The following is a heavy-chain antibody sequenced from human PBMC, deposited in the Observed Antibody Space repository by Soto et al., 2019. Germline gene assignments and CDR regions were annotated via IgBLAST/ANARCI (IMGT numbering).Heavy chain of an antibody. CDR2: LYPCDSDT. CDR1: GYSFTSYW. D-gene: IGHD3-10*01. Sequence: PGESLKISCKGSGYSFTSYWIGWVRQMPGKGLEWMGILYPCDSDTRYSPSFQGQVTISAANSISAAYLQWGRLKGADTAMYYCARHGRRITMVRGVIPQYYYYGLEDGGQGTTV. V-gene: IGHV5-51*01. J-gene: IGHJ6*01. CDR3: ARHGRRITMVRGVIPQYYYYGLED.